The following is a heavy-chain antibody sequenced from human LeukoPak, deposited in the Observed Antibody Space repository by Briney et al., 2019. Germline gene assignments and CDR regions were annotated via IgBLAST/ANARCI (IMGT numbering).Heavy chain of an antibody. D-gene: IGHD3-3*01. J-gene: IGHJ5*02. CDR3: ATLRNRYYDFWSGSFNWFDP. V-gene: IGHV1-24*01. Sequence: ASVKVSCKVSGYTLTELSMHWVRQAPGKGLEWMGGFDPEDGETIYAQKFQGRVTMTEDTSTDTAYMELSSLRPEDTAVYYCATLRNRYYDFWSGSFNWFDPWGQGTLVTVSS. CDR2: FDPEDGET. CDR1: GYTLTELS.